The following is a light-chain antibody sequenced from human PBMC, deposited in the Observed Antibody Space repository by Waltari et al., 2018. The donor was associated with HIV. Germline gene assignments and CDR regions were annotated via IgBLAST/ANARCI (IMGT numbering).Light chain of an antibody. CDR3: QQYSHWPLMYN. CDR2: AAS. Sequence: EIVMTQSPATLSVSPGERATLSCRASQTISSNLAWYQHKPGQSPRLLIYAASTRATGIPARFSASGSGTEFTLTISSLQSEDFAVYYCQQYSHWPLMYNFGQGTKLEI. J-gene: IGKJ2*01. V-gene: IGKV3-15*01. CDR1: QTISSN.